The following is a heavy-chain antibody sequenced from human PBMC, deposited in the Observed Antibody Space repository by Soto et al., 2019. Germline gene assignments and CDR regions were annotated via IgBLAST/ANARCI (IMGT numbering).Heavy chain of an antibody. CDR1: GYTFTSYG. V-gene: IGHV1-18*01. CDR3: ARDLRYFDWLLKTLDAFDI. CDR2: ISAYNGNT. Sequence: GASVQVSCKASGYTFTSYGISWVRQAPGQGLEWMGWISAYNGNTNYAQKLQGRVTMTTDTSTSTAYMELRSLRSDDTAVYYCARDLRYFDWLLKTLDAFDIWGQGTMVTVSS. D-gene: IGHD3-9*01. J-gene: IGHJ3*02.